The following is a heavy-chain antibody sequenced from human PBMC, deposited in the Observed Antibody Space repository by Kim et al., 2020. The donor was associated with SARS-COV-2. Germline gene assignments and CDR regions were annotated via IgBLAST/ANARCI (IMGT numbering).Heavy chain of an antibody. CDR1: GFTFGDYA. D-gene: IGHD2-2*01. CDR3: AKGEVVVVPAAMFDY. J-gene: IGHJ4*02. Sequence: GGSLRLSCAASGFTFGDYAMHWVRQAPGKGLEWVSGISWNSGSIGYADSVKGRFTISRDNAKNSLYLQMNSLRAEDTALYYCAKGEVVVVPAAMFDYWGQGTLVTVSS. CDR2: ISWNSGSI. V-gene: IGHV3-9*01.